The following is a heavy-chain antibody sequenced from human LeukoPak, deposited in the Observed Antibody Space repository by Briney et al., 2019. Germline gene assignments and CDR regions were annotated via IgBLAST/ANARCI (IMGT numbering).Heavy chain of an antibody. CDR2: IRYDGSNE. D-gene: IGHD3-22*01. J-gene: IGHJ4*02. CDR3: AKAYYYYYDSSGYYRTAPPSDY. CDR1: GFTFSDFG. V-gene: IGHV3-30*02. Sequence: GGSLRLSCAASGFTFSDFGMHWVRQAPGKGLEWVAFIRYDGSNEHYADSVRGRFTISGDNSKNTVYLQMNSLTPEDTAVYYCAKAYYYYYDSSGYYRTAPPSDYWGQGTLVTVSS.